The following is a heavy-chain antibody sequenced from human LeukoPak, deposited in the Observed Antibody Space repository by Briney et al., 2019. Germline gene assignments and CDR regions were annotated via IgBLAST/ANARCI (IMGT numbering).Heavy chain of an antibody. CDR2: IYRSGST. D-gene: IGHD3-10*01. CDR3: ARDPGTIPPYYFDY. CDR1: GDSISSNKW. J-gene: IGHJ4*02. Sequence: SETLSLTCAVSGDSISSNKWWSWVRQPPGKGLEWLGEIYRSGSTNHNPSLNSRLTISLDKSKNQFSLNVSSVTAADTAVYYCARDPGTIPPYYFDYWGQGILVTVSS. V-gene: IGHV4-4*02.